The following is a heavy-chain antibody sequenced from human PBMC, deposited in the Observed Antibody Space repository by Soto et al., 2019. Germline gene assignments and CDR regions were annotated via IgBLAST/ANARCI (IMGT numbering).Heavy chain of an antibody. Sequence: GGSLRLSCAASGFTFSSYSMNWVRQAPGKGLEWVSSISSSSSYIYYADSVMGRFTISRDNAKNSLYLQMNSLRAEDTAVYYCARGDLAVADYWGQGTLVTVSS. D-gene: IGHD6-19*01. CDR3: ARGDLAVADY. CDR1: GFTFSSYS. J-gene: IGHJ4*02. CDR2: ISSSSSYI. V-gene: IGHV3-21*01.